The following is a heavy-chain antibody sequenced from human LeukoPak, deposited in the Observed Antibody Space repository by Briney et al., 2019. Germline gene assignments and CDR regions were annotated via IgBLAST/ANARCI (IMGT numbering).Heavy chain of an antibody. CDR3: AKDSFPGSGLYDALDI. CDR1: GFTFNIYA. D-gene: IGHD2-15*01. V-gene: IGHV3-23*01. Sequence: GGSLRLSCVASGFTFNIYAVSWVRQAPGKGLEWVSTIGGDDPYYADSVKGRFTISRDNSKNTLFLQMNSLRAEDTAVYYCAKDSFPGSGLYDALDIWGQGTMVTVSS. CDR2: IGGDDP. J-gene: IGHJ3*02.